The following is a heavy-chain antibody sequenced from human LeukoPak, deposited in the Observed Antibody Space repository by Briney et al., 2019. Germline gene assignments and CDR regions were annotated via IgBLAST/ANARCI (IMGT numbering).Heavy chain of an antibody. D-gene: IGHD1-26*01. CDR3: AREETMGAARSFDY. V-gene: IGHV1-69*06. CDR1: GGTFSSYA. Sequence: SVKVSCKASGGTFSSYAISWVRQAPGQGLEWMGGIIPIFGTANYAQKFQGRVTITADKSTSTAYMELSSLRSEDTAVYYCAREETMGAARSFDYWGQGTLVTVSS. CDR2: IIPIFGTA. J-gene: IGHJ4*02.